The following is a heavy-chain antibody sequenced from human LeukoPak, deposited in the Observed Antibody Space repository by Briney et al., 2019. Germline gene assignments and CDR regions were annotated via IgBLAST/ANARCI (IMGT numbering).Heavy chain of an antibody. CDR3: ARDIWQWLDYDAFDI. J-gene: IGHJ3*02. CDR1: GFTFSSYW. CDR2: IKQDGSEK. D-gene: IGHD6-19*01. V-gene: IGHV3-7*01. Sequence: QSGGSLRLSCAASGFTFSSYWMSWVRQAPGKGLEWVANIKQDGSEKYYVDSVKGRFTISRDNAKNSLYLQMNSLRAEDTAVYYCARDIWQWLDYDAFDIWGQGTMVTVSS.